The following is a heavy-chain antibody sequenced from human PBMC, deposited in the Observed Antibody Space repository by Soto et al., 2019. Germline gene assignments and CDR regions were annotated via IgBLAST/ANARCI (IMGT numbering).Heavy chain of an antibody. CDR3: ARDGRRGDYYDSSGYFRPYYFDY. V-gene: IGHV1-18*01. D-gene: IGHD3-22*01. CDR1: GYTFTSYG. J-gene: IGHJ4*02. Sequence: QVQLVQSGAEVKKPGASVKVSCKASGYTFTSYGISWVRQAAGQGLEWMGWVSAYNGNTNYAQKLQGRVTMTTDTSTSTAYMERRSLRSDDTAVYYCARDGRRGDYYDSSGYFRPYYFDYWGQGTLVTVSS. CDR2: VSAYNGNT.